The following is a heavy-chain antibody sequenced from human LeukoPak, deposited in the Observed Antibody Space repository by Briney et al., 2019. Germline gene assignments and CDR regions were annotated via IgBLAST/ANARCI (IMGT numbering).Heavy chain of an antibody. CDR1: GNYW. D-gene: IGHD4-17*01. Sequence: GGSLRLSCAASGNYWMHWVRQAPGKGLVWVSHINSDGSWTSYADSVKGRFTISKDNAKNTVYLQMNSLRAEDTAVYYCARDRAPYYGDYSTDYWGQGTLVTVSS. V-gene: IGHV3-74*01. CDR3: ARDRAPYYGDYSTDY. CDR2: INSDGSWT. J-gene: IGHJ4*02.